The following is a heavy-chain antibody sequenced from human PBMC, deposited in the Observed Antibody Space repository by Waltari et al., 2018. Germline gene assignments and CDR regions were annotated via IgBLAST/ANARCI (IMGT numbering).Heavy chain of an antibody. CDR1: GFTFDDYA. J-gene: IGHJ6*02. V-gene: IGHV3-9*03. D-gene: IGHD6-6*01. CDR3: ARSIAARPGYYYYGMDV. CDR2: ISWNSGSI. Sequence: EVQLVESGGGLVQPGRSLSLSCAASGFTFDDYAMHWARQAPGKGLEWVSGISWNSGSIGYADSVKGRFTISRDNAKNSLYLQMNSLRAEDMALYYCARSIAARPGYYYYGMDVWGQGTTVTVSS.